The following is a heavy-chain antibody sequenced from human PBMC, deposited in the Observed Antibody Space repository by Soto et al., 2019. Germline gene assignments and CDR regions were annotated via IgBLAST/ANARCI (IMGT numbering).Heavy chain of an antibody. CDR2: LSGSGGST. CDR3: AKDRFSGDDKGGMDV. V-gene: IGHV3-23*01. D-gene: IGHD5-12*01. CDR1: EFTFRIYA. Sequence: QPGGSLRLSCAASEFTFRIYAMSWVRQAPGKGLEWVSGLSGSGGSTYYADSVKGRFTISRDNSKNTLYLQMNSLRAEDTAVYYCAKDRFSGDDKGGMDVWGQGATVTVSS. J-gene: IGHJ6*02.